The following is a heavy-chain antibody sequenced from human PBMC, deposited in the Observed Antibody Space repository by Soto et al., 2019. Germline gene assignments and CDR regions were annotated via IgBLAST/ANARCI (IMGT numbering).Heavy chain of an antibody. CDR1: GDSISSGGHY. CDR2: IYNNGPT. Sequence: QVQLQESGPGLVKPSQTLSLTCAVSGDSISSGGHYWSWVRQHPGKGLEWIGYIYNNGPTYFNPPVKRRGTISVDTSKNEFSLKVTSVTAADTAVYYCARDGAVPYGMDVWGHGTAVTVSS. CDR3: ARDGAVPYGMDV. V-gene: IGHV4-31*11. D-gene: IGHD3-16*01. J-gene: IGHJ6*02.